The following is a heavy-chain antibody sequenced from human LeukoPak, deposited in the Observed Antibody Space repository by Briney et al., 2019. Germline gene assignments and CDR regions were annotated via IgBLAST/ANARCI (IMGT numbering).Heavy chain of an antibody. CDR1: GGSISSGGYS. CDR3: ARGHYYGSGSHFDY. CDR2: IYHSGST. V-gene: IGHV4-30-2*01. D-gene: IGHD3-10*01. Sequence: SETLSLTCDVSGGSISSGGYSWSWIRQPPGKGLEWIGYIYHSGSTYYNPSLKSRVTISVDRSKNQFSLKLSSVTAADTAVYYCARGHYYGSGSHFDYWGQGTLVTVSS. J-gene: IGHJ4*02.